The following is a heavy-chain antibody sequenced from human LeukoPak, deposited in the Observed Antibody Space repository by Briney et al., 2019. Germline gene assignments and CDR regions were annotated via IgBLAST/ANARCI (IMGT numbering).Heavy chain of an antibody. CDR2: IYYSGST. CDR1: GNSIRSSSYY. D-gene: IGHD3-22*01. Sequence: TSETLSLTCTVSGNSIRSSSYYWGWIRQSPEKGLEWIGCIYYSGSTYYSASFKSRVTISVDTSQNQFSLKLRSVTAADRAVYYCASRYYYDTRGYFLHWGQGTLVTVSS. J-gene: IGHJ1*01. CDR3: ASRYYYDTRGYFLH. V-gene: IGHV4-39*01.